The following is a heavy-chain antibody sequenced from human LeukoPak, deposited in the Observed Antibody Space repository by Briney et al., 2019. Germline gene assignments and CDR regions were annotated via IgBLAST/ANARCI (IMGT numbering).Heavy chain of an antibody. Sequence: PGGSLRLSCAAPGFTFSDHYMDGVRQAPGKGLGWVGRIRNKAKSYTTEYAASVKGRFTISRDDSKNSLYLQMNSLKTEDTAVYYCARTLTAYCSGGSCYSYYFDYWGQGTLVTVSS. J-gene: IGHJ4*02. CDR1: GFTFSDHY. V-gene: IGHV3-72*01. CDR2: IRNKAKSYTT. CDR3: ARTLTAYCSGGSCYSYYFDY. D-gene: IGHD2-15*01.